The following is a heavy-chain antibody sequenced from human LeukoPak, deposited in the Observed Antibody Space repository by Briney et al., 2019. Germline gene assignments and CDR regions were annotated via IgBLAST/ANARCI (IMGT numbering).Heavy chain of an antibody. CDR2: ISGSGGST. V-gene: IGHV3-23*01. CDR1: GFTFSSYA. CDR3: AKAGDFWSGYYRPPFDY. Sequence: GASLRLSCAASGFTFSSYAMSWVRQAPGKGLEWVSAISGSGGSTYYADSVKGRFTISRDNSKNTLCLQMNSLRAEDTAVYYCAKAGDFWSGYYRPPFDYWGQGTLVTVSS. D-gene: IGHD3-3*01. J-gene: IGHJ4*02.